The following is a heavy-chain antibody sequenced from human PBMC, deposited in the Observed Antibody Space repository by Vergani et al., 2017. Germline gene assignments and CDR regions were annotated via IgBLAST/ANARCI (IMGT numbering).Heavy chain of an antibody. D-gene: IGHD5-12*01. Sequence: EVQLLESGGDLVQPGGSLRLSCAASGFTFNHYAMNWVRQAPGKGLEWVSGISGSGGSTYYAGSVKGRFTISRDSSKNTRYLQMNSLSAGDTAVYYWAKANPRNSGYYYLYYYHAMDVWGQGTTVTVSS. V-gene: IGHV3-23*01. CDR2: ISGSGGST. J-gene: IGHJ6*02. CDR1: GFTFNHYA. CDR3: AKANPRNSGYYYLYYYHAMDV.